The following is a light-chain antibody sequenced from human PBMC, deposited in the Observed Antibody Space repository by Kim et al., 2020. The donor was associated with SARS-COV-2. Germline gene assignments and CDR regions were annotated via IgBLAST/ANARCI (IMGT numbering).Light chain of an antibody. CDR2: DAS. CDR3: QHRSNWPPYPLKWT. Sequence: EIVLTQSPATLSLSPGERATLSCRASQSVSSYLAWYQQKPGQAPRLLIYDASNRATGIPARFSGSWSGTDFTLTISSLEPEDFAVYYCQHRSNWPPYPLKWTFGQGTKGDIK. J-gene: IGKJ1*01. CDR1: QSVSSY. V-gene: IGKV3-11*01.